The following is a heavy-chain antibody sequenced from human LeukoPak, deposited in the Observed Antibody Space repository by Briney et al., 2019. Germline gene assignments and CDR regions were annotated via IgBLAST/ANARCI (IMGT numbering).Heavy chain of an antibody. D-gene: IGHD3-10*01. CDR1: GFTFSTYA. CDR3: TVVNYGSGSYPLGY. J-gene: IGHJ4*02. CDR2: IKGKTDGGTT. Sequence: GGSLRLSCAASGFTFSTYAMSWVRQAPGKGLEWVGRIKGKTDGGTTDYAAPVKGRFTISRDDSKNTLFLQMNSLKAEDTGVYYCTVVNYGSGSYPLGYWGQGTLVTVSS. V-gene: IGHV3-15*01.